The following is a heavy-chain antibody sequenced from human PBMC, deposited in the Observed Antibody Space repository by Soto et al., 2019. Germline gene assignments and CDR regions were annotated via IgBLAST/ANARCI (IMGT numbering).Heavy chain of an antibody. D-gene: IGHD2-2*01. CDR1: GFTCSRYA. V-gene: IGHV3-23*01. Sequence: PGGSLRLSCAASGFTCSRYAMSWVRQAQGKGLEWVSAISGSGGSTYYADPVKGRFTISRDNSKNTLYLQMNSLRAEDTAVYYCAKNKWRVPAAIIFWFDPWGQGTLVTVSS. J-gene: IGHJ5*02. CDR2: ISGSGGST. CDR3: AKNKWRVPAAIIFWFDP.